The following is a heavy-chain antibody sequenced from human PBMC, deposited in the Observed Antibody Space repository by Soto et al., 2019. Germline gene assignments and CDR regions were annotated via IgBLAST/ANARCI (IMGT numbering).Heavy chain of an antibody. Sequence: LSLTSRVSGGSITSGGFFWSWVRQDPGEGLELIAYIYYSGYTYYHPSLKSRLSTSMDTSKNQFSLKLSYVTAADTAVYSFLRVSSPLYGMDFSCQG. J-gene: IGHJ6*02. D-gene: IGHD6-6*01. CDR2: IYYSGYT. V-gene: IGHV4-31*03. CDR1: GGSITSGGFF. CDR3: LRVSSPLYGMDF.